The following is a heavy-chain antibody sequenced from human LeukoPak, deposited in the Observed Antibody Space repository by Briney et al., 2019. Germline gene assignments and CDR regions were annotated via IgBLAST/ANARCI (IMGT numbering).Heavy chain of an antibody. J-gene: IGHJ5*02. V-gene: IGHV4-30-4*01. CDR3: ARVMIVVVTEGWFDP. CDR2: IYYSGST. D-gene: IGHD2-21*02. Sequence: SQTLSLTCTVSGGSISSGDYYWSWIRQPPGKGLEWIGYIYYSGSTYYNPSLKSRVTISVDTSKNPFSLKLSSVTAADTAVYYCARVMIVVVTEGWFDPWGQGTLVTVSS. CDR1: GGSISSGDYY.